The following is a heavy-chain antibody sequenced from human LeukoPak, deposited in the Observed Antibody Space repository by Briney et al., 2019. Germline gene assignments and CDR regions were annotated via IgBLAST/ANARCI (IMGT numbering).Heavy chain of an antibody. D-gene: IGHD3-10*01. V-gene: IGHV3-74*01. CDR1: GFTFSSYW. CDR2: INSDGSST. J-gene: IGHJ4*02. Sequence: PGGSLRLSCAASGFTFSSYWMHWVRQAPGKGLVWVSRINSDGSSTSSADSVKGRFTISRDNAKNTLYLQMNSLRAEDTAVYYCAKAFYGSGGPEDYWGQGTLVTVSS. CDR3: AKAFYGSGGPEDY.